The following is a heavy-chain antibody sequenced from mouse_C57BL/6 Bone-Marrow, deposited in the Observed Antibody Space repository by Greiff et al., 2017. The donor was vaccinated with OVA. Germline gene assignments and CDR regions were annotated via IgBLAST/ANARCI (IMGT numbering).Heavy chain of an antibody. J-gene: IGHJ4*01. CDR3: ARPYGSSYYAMDY. Sequence: LVESGPELVKPGASVKISCKASGYAFSSSWMNWVKQRPGKGLEWIGRIYPGDGDTNYNGKFKGKATLTADKSSSTAYMQLSSLTSEDSAVYFCARPYGSSYYAMDYWGQGTSVTVSS. CDR2: IYPGDGDT. CDR1: GYAFSSSW. V-gene: IGHV1-82*01. D-gene: IGHD1-1*01.